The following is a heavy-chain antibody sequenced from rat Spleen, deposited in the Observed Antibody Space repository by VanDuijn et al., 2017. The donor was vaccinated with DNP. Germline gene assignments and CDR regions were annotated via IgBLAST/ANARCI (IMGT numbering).Heavy chain of an antibody. CDR2: ITGRGGNT. V-gene: IGHV5-31*01. J-gene: IGHJ2*01. CDR3: ARHVLPLRVWDY. CDR1: GFIFNNYW. D-gene: IGHD1-4*01. Sequence: EVQLVESGGDLVQPGRSLKLSCVVSGFIFNNYWMTWFRQVPGMGLEWVASITGRGGNTYYPDSVKGRFTISRDNAKNTLYLQINSLRSEDMATYYCARHVLPLRVWDYWGQGVMVTVSS.